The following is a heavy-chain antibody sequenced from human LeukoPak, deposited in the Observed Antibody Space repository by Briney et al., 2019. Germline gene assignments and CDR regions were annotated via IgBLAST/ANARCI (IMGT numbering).Heavy chain of an antibody. Sequence: GGSLRLSCSAPGFTFNSYPVHWVRQAPGKGLEYVSGISRNGGSTYYADSVKGRFTISRDNSKNTLYLQMSSLRAEDTAVYYCVKESGFMVAPNSAFDIWGQGTMVTVSS. CDR1: GFTFNSYP. CDR3: VKESGFMVAPNSAFDI. J-gene: IGHJ3*02. D-gene: IGHD4/OR15-4a*01. CDR2: ISRNGGST. V-gene: IGHV3-64D*06.